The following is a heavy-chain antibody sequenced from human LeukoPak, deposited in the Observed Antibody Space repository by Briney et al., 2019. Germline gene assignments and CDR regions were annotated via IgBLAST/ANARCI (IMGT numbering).Heavy chain of an antibody. V-gene: IGHV3-33*06. CDR2: IWYDGSNK. Sequence: GSLRPSCAASGFTFSSYGMHWVRQAPGKGLEWVAVIWYDGSNKYYADSVKGRFTISRDNSKNTLYLQMNSLRAEDTAVYYCAKDLGDIVVVPAANFAFDIWGQGTMVTVSS. CDR3: AKDLGDIVVVPAANFAFDI. J-gene: IGHJ3*02. D-gene: IGHD2-2*01. CDR1: GFTFSSYG.